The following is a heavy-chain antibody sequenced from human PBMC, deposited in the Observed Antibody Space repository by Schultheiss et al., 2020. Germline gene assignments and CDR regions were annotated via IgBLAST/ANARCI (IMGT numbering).Heavy chain of an antibody. J-gene: IGHJ4*02. Sequence: GGSLRLSCAASGFTFSSYGMHWVRQAPGKGLEWVAVISYDGSNKYYADSVKGRFTISRDNSKNTLYLQMNSLRAEDTAVYYCAREGLDYYDSSGYFDFDYWGQGTLVTVSS. V-gene: IGHV3-30*03. CDR2: ISYDGSNK. CDR3: AREGLDYYDSSGYFDFDY. D-gene: IGHD3-22*01. CDR1: GFTFSSYG.